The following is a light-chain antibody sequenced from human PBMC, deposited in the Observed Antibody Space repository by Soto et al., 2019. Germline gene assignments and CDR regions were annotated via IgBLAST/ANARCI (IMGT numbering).Light chain of an antibody. V-gene: IGKV3-15*01. CDR1: QSVSSD. CDR3: QQYNNWPRT. CDR2: SAS. Sequence: EIVMTQSPATLSVSPGERATLSCRASQSVSSDLAWYHQKPGQAPRLLICSASTRATGIPARFSGSGSGTEFTLTINSLQSGDFAVYYCQQYNNWPRTFGQGTKVDIK. J-gene: IGKJ1*01.